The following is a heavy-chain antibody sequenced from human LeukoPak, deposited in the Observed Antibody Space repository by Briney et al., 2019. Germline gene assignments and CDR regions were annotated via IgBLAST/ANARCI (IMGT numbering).Heavy chain of an antibody. J-gene: IGHJ2*01. CDR1: GGTFSSYA. D-gene: IGHD3-10*01. CDR2: IIPILGIA. V-gene: IGHV1-69*04. Sequence: SVKVSCKASGGTFSSYAISWVRQAPGQGLEWMGRIIPILGIANYAQKFQGRVTITADKSTSTAYMELSSLRSEDTAVYYCANGYYYGSGSHAASWYFDLWGRGTLVTVSS. CDR3: ANGYYYGSGSHAASWYFDL.